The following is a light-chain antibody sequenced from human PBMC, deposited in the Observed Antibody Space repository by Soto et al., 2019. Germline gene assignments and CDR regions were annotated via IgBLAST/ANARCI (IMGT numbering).Light chain of an antibody. CDR1: SSDVGGYIS. CDR3: SSYAGRDNVV. V-gene: IGLV2-8*01. J-gene: IGLJ2*01. Sequence: QSVLTQPPSASGSPGQSVTISCTGTSSDVGGYISVSWYQQHPGRAPKLMIYDVYKRPSGVPDRFSGSKSGNTASLTVSGLQAEDEAEYYCSSYAGRDNVVFGGGTQLTVL. CDR2: DVY.